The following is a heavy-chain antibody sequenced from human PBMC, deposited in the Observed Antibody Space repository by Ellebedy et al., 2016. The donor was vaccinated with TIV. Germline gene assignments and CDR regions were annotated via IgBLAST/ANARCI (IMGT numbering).Heavy chain of an antibody. Sequence: PGGSLRLSCAASGFTFSSYAMSWVRQAPGKGLEWVSGISGSATSTAYADSVRGRFTISRDNSKNTLYLQMSSLRAEDTAVYYCAKDRTPGDGYWVFDNWGQGTLVTVSS. J-gene: IGHJ4*02. CDR3: AKDRTPGDGYWVFDN. CDR2: ISGSATST. D-gene: IGHD5-18*01. V-gene: IGHV3-23*01. CDR1: GFTFSSYA.